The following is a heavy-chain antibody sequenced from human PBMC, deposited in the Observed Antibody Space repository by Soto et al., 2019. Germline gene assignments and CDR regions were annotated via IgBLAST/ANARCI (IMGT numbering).Heavy chain of an antibody. D-gene: IGHD3-3*01. V-gene: IGHV4-34*01. Sequence: SETLSLTCAVDGGSFSGHYWSWIRQPPGKGLEWIGEINPSGSTNYNPSLKSRVTIPADTSRNQFSLKLSSVTAADTAVFYCARGGITMYDYALDVWGQGTTVTVSS. CDR1: GGSFSGHY. J-gene: IGHJ6*02. CDR2: INPSGST. CDR3: ARGGITMYDYALDV.